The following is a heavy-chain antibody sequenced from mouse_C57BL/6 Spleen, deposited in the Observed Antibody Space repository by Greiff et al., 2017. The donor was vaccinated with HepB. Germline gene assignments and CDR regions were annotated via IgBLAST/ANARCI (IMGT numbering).Heavy chain of an antibody. CDR2: INPSSGYT. Sequence: QVHVKQSGAELAKPGASVKLSCKASGYTFTSYWMHWVKQRPGQGLEWIGYINPSSGYTKYNQKFKDKATLTADKSSSTAYMQLSSLTYEDSAVYYCARSNYSNSWYFDVWGTGTTVTVSS. J-gene: IGHJ1*03. D-gene: IGHD2-5*01. V-gene: IGHV1-7*01. CDR3: ARSNYSNSWYFDV. CDR1: GYTFTSYW.